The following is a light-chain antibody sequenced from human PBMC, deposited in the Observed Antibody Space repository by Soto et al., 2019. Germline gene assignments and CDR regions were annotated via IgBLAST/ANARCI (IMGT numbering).Light chain of an antibody. CDR1: QSVSSSY. CDR2: GAS. V-gene: IGKV3-20*01. Sequence: ESVLTQSPGTLSLSPGERATLSCRASQSVSSSYLAWYQQKPGQAPRLLIYGASSRATGIPDGFSGSGSGTDCPLPVCRLVPEDFAVYYCQQYGSASWTFGQGTKVEIK. J-gene: IGKJ1*01. CDR3: QQYGSASWT.